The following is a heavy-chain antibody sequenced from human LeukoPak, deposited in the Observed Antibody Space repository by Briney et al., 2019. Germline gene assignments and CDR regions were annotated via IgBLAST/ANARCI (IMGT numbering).Heavy chain of an antibody. CDR3: ARDAVAATPGFLDYYYYMDV. V-gene: IGHV1-2*06. D-gene: IGHD2-15*01. J-gene: IGHJ6*03. Sequence: ASVKVSCKASGYTFTGYYMHWVRQAPGQGLEWMGRINPNSGGTNYAQKFQGRVTMTRDTSISTAYMELRRLRSDDTAVYYCARDAVAATPGFLDYYYYMDVWGKGTTVTVSS. CDR2: INPNSGGT. CDR1: GYTFTGYY.